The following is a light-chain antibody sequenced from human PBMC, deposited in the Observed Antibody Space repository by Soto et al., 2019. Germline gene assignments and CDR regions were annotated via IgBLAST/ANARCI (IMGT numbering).Light chain of an antibody. J-gene: IGKJ4*01. CDR1: QSVSSN. V-gene: IGKV3-15*01. CDR2: VAS. CDR3: QQYNVWPLT. Sequence: IVMTQSPATLSVSPGERATLSCRASQSVSSNLAWYQQKPGQTPKLLIYVASTRATGIPARFSGSGSGTEFTLTISSLQSEDFAVYYCQQYNVWPLTFGGGTTLEFK.